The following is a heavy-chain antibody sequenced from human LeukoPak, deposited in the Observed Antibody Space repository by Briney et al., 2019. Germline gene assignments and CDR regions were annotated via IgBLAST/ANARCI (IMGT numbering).Heavy chain of an antibody. V-gene: IGHV3-13*01. CDR1: GFTFSSYD. CDR2: IGTAGDT. D-gene: IGHD1-26*01. J-gene: IGHJ4*02. Sequence: GGSLRLSCAASGFTFSSYDMHWVRQTTGKGLEWVSAIGTAGDTYYPGSVKGRFTISRENAKNSLYLQMNSLRAGDTAVYYCARDNSGRSFDYWGQGTLVTVSS. CDR3: ARDNSGRSFDY.